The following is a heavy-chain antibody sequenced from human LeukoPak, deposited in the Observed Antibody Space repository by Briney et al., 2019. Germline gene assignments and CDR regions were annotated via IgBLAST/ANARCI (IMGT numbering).Heavy chain of an antibody. CDR1: GFSISGHW. CDR3: GRGHYGLDV. Sequence: GGSLRFSCTASGFSISGHWQTWVRQPPGKGREWVAYINADGSETSYAGSVKERFTNSKDSVENSVTLQMNRPRVEGTGVYYCGRGHYGLDVWGQGATVTVSS. CDR2: INADGSET. V-gene: IGHV3-7*01. J-gene: IGHJ6*02.